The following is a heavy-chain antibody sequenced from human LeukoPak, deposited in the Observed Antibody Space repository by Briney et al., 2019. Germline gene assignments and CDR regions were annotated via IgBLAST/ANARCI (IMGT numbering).Heavy chain of an antibody. D-gene: IGHD6-13*01. J-gene: IGHJ4*02. V-gene: IGHV3-23*01. CDR1: GFTFSSYA. CDR3: ARDIGEAAAGIWIY. CDR2: ISGSGDST. Sequence: GGSLRLSCAASGFTFSSYAMSWVRQAPGKGLEWVSAISGSGDSTYYADSVKGRFTISRDNSKNTLYLQMNSLRAEDTALYYCARDIGEAAAGIWIYWGQGTLVTVSS.